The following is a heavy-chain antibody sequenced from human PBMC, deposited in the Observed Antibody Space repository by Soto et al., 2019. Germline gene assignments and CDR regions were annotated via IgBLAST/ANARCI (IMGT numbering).Heavy chain of an antibody. D-gene: IGHD6-25*01. CDR2: IYSGGST. J-gene: IGHJ4*02. CDR3: ARSGYGRFDY. Sequence: GGSLRLSCAASGCPVSSNYMSWVRQAPGKGLEWVSVIYSGGSTYYADSVKGRFTISRDNSKNTLYLQMNSLRAEDTAVYYCARSGYGRFDYWGQGTLVTVSS. V-gene: IGHV3-66*01. CDR1: GCPVSSNY.